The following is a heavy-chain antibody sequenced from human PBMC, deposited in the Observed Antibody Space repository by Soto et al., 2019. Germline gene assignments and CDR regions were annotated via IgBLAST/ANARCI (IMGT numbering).Heavy chain of an antibody. CDR1: GFAFSTFG. CDR3: AKKLAGTYYTGMDV. CDR2: MSSDGSTK. V-gene: IGHV3-30*18. J-gene: IGHJ6*02. Sequence: GGSLRLSCAASGFAFSTFGMHWVRQAPGKGLEWVATMSSDGSTKHYADSVKGRFTISRDNSKNTLYLQMSSLRAEDTAVYYCAKKLAGTYYTGMDVWGQGTTVTVSS.